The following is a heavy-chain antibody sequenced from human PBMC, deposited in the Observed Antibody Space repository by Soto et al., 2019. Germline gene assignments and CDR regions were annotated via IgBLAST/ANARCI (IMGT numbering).Heavy chain of an antibody. CDR2: INPDGTFT. Sequence: GGSLRLSCVASGFTLSSHWMHWVRQVPGKGLVWVSRINPDGTFTSYAQSVKDRFTISRDNAKNTLYLQMNRLRAEDRAVYFCVRDSYDTNDSRGKYYGMDVWGQGTTVTVSS. CDR3: VRDSYDTNDSRGKYYGMDV. CDR1: GFTLSSHW. J-gene: IGHJ6*02. V-gene: IGHV3-74*01. D-gene: IGHD3-22*01.